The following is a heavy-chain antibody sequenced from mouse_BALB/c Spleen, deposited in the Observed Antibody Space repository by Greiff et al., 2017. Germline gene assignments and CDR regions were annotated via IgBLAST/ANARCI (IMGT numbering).Heavy chain of an antibody. CDR3: ARGAGNYVYAMDY. CDR1: GFTFSSYA. V-gene: IGHV5-9-4*01. D-gene: IGHD2-1*01. CDR2: ISSGGSYT. Sequence: VQLKESGGGLVKPGGSLKLSCAASGFTFSSYAMSWVRQSPEKRLEWVAEISSGGSYTYYPDTVTGRFTISRDNAKNTLYLEMSSLRSEDTAMYYCARGAGNYVYAMDYWGQGTSVTVSS. J-gene: IGHJ4*01.